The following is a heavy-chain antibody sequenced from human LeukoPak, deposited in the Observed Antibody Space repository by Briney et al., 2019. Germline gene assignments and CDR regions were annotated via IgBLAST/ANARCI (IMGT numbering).Heavy chain of an antibody. J-gene: IGHJ4*02. Sequence: KPGGSLRLSCAASGFIFGDYYMSWIRQAPGKGLEWVAYISRNGETIYYADSVKGRFTISRDNSKNSVYLQMNSLTAEDTAVYYCARNDLSTGYFNPPDFWGQGTLVTVSS. D-gene: IGHD3-9*01. V-gene: IGHV3-11*01. CDR3: ARNDLSTGYFNPPDF. CDR2: ISRNGETI. CDR1: GFIFGDYY.